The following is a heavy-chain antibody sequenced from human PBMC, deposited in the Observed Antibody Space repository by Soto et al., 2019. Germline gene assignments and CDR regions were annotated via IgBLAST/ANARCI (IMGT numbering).Heavy chain of an antibody. CDR1: GGSFSSFA. V-gene: IGHV1-69*13. D-gene: IGHD2-2*01. CDR2: IIPMFGSA. J-gene: IGHJ3*02. Sequence: SVKVSCKASGGSFSSFAFSWVRQAPGQGLEWMGGIIPMFGSANYAQEFLGRVTFTADDSTSTAYMEISGLTFEDTAMYYCARGGPAINAFDIWGQGTMVTVSS. CDR3: ARGGPAINAFDI.